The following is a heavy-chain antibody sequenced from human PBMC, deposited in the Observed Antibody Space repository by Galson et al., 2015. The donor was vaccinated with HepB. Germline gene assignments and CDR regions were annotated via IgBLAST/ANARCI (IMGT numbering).Heavy chain of an antibody. CDR3: ARAGSTTPDDY. CDR1: GFTFSSYW. Sequence: SLRLSCAASGFTFSSYWMHWVRQAPGKGLVWVSRINSDGSSTSYADSVKGRFTISRDNAKNTLYLQMNSLRAEDTAVYYCARAGSTTPDDYWGQGTLVTVSS. V-gene: IGHV3-74*01. D-gene: IGHD1-1*01. CDR2: INSDGSST. J-gene: IGHJ4*02.